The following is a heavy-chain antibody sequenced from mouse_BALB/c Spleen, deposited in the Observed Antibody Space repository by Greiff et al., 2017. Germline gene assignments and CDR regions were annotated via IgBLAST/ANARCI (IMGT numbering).Heavy chain of an antibody. V-gene: IGHV5-6*01. CDR2: ISSGGSYT. CDR1: GFTFSSYG. CDR3: ARPSYYGNYLAY. J-gene: IGHJ3*01. Sequence: EVKLMESGGDLVKPGGSLKLSCAASGFTFSSYGMSWVRQTPDKRLEWVATISSGGSYTYYPDSVKGRFTISRDNAKNTLYLQMSSLKSEDTAMYYCARPSYYGNYLAYWGQGTLVTVSA. D-gene: IGHD2-10*01.